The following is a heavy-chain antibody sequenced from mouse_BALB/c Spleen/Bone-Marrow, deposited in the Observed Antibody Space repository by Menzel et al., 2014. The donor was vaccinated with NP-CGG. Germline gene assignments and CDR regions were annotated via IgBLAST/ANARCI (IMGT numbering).Heavy chain of an antibody. J-gene: IGHJ2*01. D-gene: IGHD1-2*01. CDR1: GYSFTGYT. CDR3: ARDYGPNFDY. V-gene: IGHV1-18*01. CDR2: INPYNGGT. Sequence: EVQLQQSGPELVKPGASMKTSCKASGYSFTGYTMNWVKQSHGKNLEGIGLINPYNGGTSYNQKFKGKATLTVDKSSSTAYMELLSLTSEDSAVYYCARDYGPNFDYWGQGTTLTVSS.